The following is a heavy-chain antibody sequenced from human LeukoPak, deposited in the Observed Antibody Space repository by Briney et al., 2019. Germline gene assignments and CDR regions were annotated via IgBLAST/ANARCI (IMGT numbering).Heavy chain of an antibody. CDR2: IYSGGST. D-gene: IGHD6-19*01. Sequence: GGSLRLSCAASGFTVSSSYMTWVRQAPEKGLEWVSVIYSGGSTYYADSVKGRTTISRDNSKNTLYLQMNSLRAEDTAVYYCARGVGSGWYNWYFDLWGRGTLVTVSS. V-gene: IGHV3-53*01. J-gene: IGHJ2*01. CDR1: GFTVSSSY. CDR3: ARGVGSGWYNWYFDL.